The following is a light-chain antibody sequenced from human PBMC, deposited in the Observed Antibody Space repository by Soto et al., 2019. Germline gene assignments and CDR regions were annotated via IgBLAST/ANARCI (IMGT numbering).Light chain of an antibody. J-gene: IGLJ2*01. CDR2: EVS. CDR1: SSDVGGYNY. V-gene: IGLV2-8*01. CDR3: SSYAGSSTPVL. Sequence: QSVLTQPPSASGSPGQSVTISCTGTSSDVGGYNYVSWYQQHPGKAPKLMIYEVSKRPSGVSDRFSGSKSGNTASLTVSGLQAEDEADYYCSSYAGSSTPVLFGGGTKLTVL.